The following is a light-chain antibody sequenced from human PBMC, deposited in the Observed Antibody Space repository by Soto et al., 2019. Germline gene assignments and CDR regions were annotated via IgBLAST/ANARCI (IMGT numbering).Light chain of an antibody. CDR2: DVT. CDR3: SSYTNIGTVV. CDR1: SSDVGGYNY. Sequence: QSALTQPASVSGSPGQSITISCTGTSSDVGGYNYVCWYQQHPGRAPKLIIYDVTNRPSGVSNRFSASKSGNTASLSISGLQADDEADYYCSSYTNIGTVVFGGGTKLTVL. J-gene: IGLJ2*01. V-gene: IGLV2-14*01.